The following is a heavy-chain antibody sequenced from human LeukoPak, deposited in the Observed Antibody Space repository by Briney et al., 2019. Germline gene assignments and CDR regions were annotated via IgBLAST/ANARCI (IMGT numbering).Heavy chain of an antibody. Sequence: PGGSLRLSCAASGFTFSTYSMNWVRQAPGKGLEWVSSISSSSRYMYYADSVKGRFTISRDNAKNSLYLQMNSLRAEDTAVYYCARDKFSRGYDYSVSYYYYGMDVWGQGTTVTVSS. CDR2: ISSSSRYM. J-gene: IGHJ6*02. CDR1: GFTFSTYS. D-gene: IGHD2-15*01. V-gene: IGHV3-21*01. CDR3: ARDKFSRGYDYSVSYYYYGMDV.